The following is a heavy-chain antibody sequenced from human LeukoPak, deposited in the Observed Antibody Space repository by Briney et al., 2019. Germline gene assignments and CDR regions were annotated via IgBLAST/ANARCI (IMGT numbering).Heavy chain of an antibody. CDR3: ARPFSSGWPFDY. J-gene: IGHJ4*02. CDR1: GYTFTSYG. D-gene: IGHD6-19*01. CDR2: VSAYNGNT. Sequence: ASAKVSCKASGYTFTSYGISWVRQAPRQGLEWMGWVSAYNGNTNYAQKLQGRVTMTTDTSTSTAYMELRSLRSDDTAVYYCARPFSSGWPFDYWGQGTLVTVSS. V-gene: IGHV1-18*01.